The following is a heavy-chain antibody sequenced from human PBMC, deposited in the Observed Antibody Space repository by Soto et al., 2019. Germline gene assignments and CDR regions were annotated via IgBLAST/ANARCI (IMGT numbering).Heavy chain of an antibody. CDR1: GFTFSDYY. Sequence: GGSLRLSCAASGFTFSDYYMSWIRQAPGKGLEWVSYISSSSSYTNYADSVKGRFTISRDNAKNSLYLQMNSLRAEDTAVYYCARSRSYRGAYYFDYWGQGTLVTVSS. D-gene: IGHD1-26*01. CDR2: ISSSSSYT. CDR3: ARSRSYRGAYYFDY. J-gene: IGHJ4*02. V-gene: IGHV3-11*03.